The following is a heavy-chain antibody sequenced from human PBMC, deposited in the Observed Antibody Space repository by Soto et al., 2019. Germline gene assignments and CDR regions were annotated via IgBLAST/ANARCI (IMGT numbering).Heavy chain of an antibody. CDR3: ARGQGMATPNFDY. CDR2: INHSGST. J-gene: IGHJ4*02. CDR1: GGSFSGYY. Sequence: QVQLQQWGAGLLKPSETLSLTCAVYGGSFSGYYWSWIRQPPGKGLEWIGEINHSGSTNYNPSLKSRVTISVDTSKNQFSLKLRSVTAADTAVYYCARGQGMATPNFDYWGQGTLVTVSS. V-gene: IGHV4-34*01. D-gene: IGHD5-12*01.